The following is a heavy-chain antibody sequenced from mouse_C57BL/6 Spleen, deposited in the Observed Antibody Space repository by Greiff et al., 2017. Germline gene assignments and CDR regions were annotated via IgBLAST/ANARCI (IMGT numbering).Heavy chain of an antibody. CDR1: GYTFTSYW. Sequence: VQLQQPGAELVMPGASVKLSCKASGYTFTSYWMHWVKQRPGQGLEWIGEIDPSDSYTNYNQKFKGKSTLTVDKSSSTAYMQLSSLTSEDSAVYYCARTNYAMDYCGQGTSVTVSS. CDR2: IDPSDSYT. CDR3: ARTNYAMDY. V-gene: IGHV1-69*01. J-gene: IGHJ4*01.